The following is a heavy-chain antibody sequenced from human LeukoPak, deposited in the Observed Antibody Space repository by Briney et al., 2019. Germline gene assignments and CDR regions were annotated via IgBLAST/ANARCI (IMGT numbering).Heavy chain of an antibody. D-gene: IGHD3-3*02. CDR2: IYHSGST. CDR1: GGSISSGGYY. V-gene: IGHV4-30-2*01. CDR3: AIGNFGVDY. J-gene: IGHJ4*02. Sequence: SQTLSLTCTVSGGSISSGGYYWSWLRQPPGKGLEWIGYIYHSGSTYYNPSLKSRVTISVDRSKNQFSLKLSSVTAADTAVYYCAIGNFGVDYWGQGTLVTVSS.